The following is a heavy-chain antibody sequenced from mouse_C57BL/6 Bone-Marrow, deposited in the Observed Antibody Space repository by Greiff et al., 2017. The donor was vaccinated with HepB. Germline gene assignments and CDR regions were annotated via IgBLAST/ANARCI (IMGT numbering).Heavy chain of an antibody. CDR2: INSDGGST. J-gene: IGHJ1*03. CDR1: EYEFPSHD. D-gene: IGHD2-3*01. V-gene: IGHV5-2*01. Sequence: EVQRVESGGGLVQPGESLKLSCESNEYEFPSHDMSWVRKTPEKRLELVAAINSDGGSTYYPDTMERRFIISRDNTKKTLYLQMSSLRSEDTALYYCARLREMVTYSYWYFDVWGTGTTVTVSS. CDR3: ARLREMVTYSYWYFDV.